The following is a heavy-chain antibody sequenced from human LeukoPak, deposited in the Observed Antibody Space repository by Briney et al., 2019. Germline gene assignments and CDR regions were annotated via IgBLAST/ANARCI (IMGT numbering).Heavy chain of an antibody. Sequence: GGSLRLSCAASGFTVSSNYMSWVRQAPGKGLEWVSVIYSGGRTYYADSVKGRFTISRDNSKNTLYLQMNSLRAEDTAVYYCAKVIRGTIVVVSAFDYWGQGTLVTVSS. V-gene: IGHV3-53*01. CDR2: IYSGGRT. CDR1: GFTVSSNY. D-gene: IGHD2-21*01. CDR3: AKVIRGTIVVVSAFDY. J-gene: IGHJ4*02.